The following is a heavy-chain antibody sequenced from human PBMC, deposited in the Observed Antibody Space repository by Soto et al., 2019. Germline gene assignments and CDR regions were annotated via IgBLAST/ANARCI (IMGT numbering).Heavy chain of an antibody. Sequence: QVRLQESGPGLVKPSETLSLTCTVSGGSVSGYFLTWIRQPPGKGLEWIGYLYYGGTTNYNPSLPGPVTMSTDKSKNQFSLRLTSVTAAETAMYYCARGHGTNPDRFDPWGQGTLVIVSS. CDR2: LYYGGTT. V-gene: IGHV4-59*02. D-gene: IGHD6-13*01. CDR1: GGSVSGYF. J-gene: IGHJ5*02. CDR3: ARGHGTNPDRFDP.